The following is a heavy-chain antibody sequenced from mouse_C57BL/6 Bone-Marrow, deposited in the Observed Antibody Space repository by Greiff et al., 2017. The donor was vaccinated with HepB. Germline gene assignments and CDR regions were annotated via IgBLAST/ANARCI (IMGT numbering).Heavy chain of an antibody. CDR2: ISSGSITI. Sequence: EVQVVESGGGLVKPGGSLKLSCAASGFTFSDYGMHWVRQAPEKGLEWVAYISSGSITIYYADPVKGRFTISRDNAKNTLFLQMTSLRSEDTAMYYCARVGSSPYYYAMDYWGQGTSVTVSS. D-gene: IGHD1-1*01. CDR1: GFTFSDYG. CDR3: ARVGSSPYYYAMDY. V-gene: IGHV5-17*01. J-gene: IGHJ4*01.